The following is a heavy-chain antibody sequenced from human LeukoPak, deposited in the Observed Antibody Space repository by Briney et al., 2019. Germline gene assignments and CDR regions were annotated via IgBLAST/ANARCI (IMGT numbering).Heavy chain of an antibody. CDR2: MYYRGTT. CDR1: GGSISGSSYY. J-gene: IGHJ4*02. V-gene: IGHV4-39*02. Sequence: SETLSLTCSVSGGSISGSSYYWGWIRQSPGKGLEWIGSMYYRGTTYENSSFKSRLTLSIDTSNNQFSLKLTSVTAADTAVYFCAREYSRSVVAGSRPDLWGQGLLVTVSS. CDR3: AREYSRSVVAGSRPDL. D-gene: IGHD2-21*01.